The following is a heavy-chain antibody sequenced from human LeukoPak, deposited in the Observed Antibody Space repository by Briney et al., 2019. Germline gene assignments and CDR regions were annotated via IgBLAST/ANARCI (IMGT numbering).Heavy chain of an antibody. V-gene: IGHV3-7*01. CDR1: GFSFSSYW. J-gene: IGHJ4*02. CDR2: IKQDGSHM. Sequence: GGSLRLSCAASGFSFSSYWMSWVRQAPGKGLEWVANIKQDGSHMYFVDSVKGRFTISRDNAKNSLYLQMNTLRAEDTAAYYCARDASLYCTNNECYWAFDYWGQGTLVTVSS. D-gene: IGHD2-8*01. CDR3: ARDASLYCTNNECYWAFDY.